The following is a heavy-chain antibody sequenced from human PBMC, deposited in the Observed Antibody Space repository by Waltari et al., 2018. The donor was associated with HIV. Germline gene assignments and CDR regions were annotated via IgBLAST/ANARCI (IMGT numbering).Heavy chain of an antibody. CDR3: AREALYDSSGYYFDY. J-gene: IGHJ4*02. CDR1: EFTFINSW. CDR2: IKQDESEK. Sequence: EVQLVESGGGLVQPGGYLRLSCAASEFTFINSWIPWVRQAPGKGLEWVANIKQDESEKYYVDSVKGRFTISRDNAKNSLFLQMNSLRAEDTAVYYCAREALYDSSGYYFDYWGQGTLVTVSS. V-gene: IGHV3-7*01. D-gene: IGHD3-22*01.